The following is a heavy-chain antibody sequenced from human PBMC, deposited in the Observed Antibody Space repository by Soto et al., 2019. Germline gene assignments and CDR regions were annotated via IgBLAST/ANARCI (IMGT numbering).Heavy chain of an antibody. Sequence: QVQLVESGGGVVQPGRSLRLSCAASGFTFSSYGMHWVRQAPGKGLEWVAVISYDGSNKYYADSVKGRFTISRDNSKNTLYLQMNSLRAEDTAVYYCAKGAIVVVPAAIGYWGQGTLVTVSS. CDR2: ISYDGSNK. CDR1: GFTFSSYG. J-gene: IGHJ4*02. CDR3: AKGAIVVVPAAIGY. V-gene: IGHV3-30*18. D-gene: IGHD2-2*01.